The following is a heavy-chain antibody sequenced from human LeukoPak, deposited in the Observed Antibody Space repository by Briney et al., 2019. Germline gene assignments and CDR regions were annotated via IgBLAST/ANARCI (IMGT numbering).Heavy chain of an antibody. V-gene: IGHV5-51*01. D-gene: IGHD3-22*01. Sequence: GEALQISLKGSGCGFTSYWIGWGRRMPGKGGEGMGSIYPGDSDTRYSPSFQGQVTISADKSISTAYLQWSSLKASATAMYYCARPSYYYDSSGAFDICGQGTMVTVSS. CDR2: IYPGDSDT. CDR1: GCGFTSYW. CDR3: ARPSYYYDSSGAFDI. J-gene: IGHJ3*02.